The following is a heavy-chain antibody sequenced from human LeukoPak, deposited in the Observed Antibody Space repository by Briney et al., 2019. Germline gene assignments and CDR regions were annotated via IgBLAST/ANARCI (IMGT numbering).Heavy chain of an antibody. D-gene: IGHD3-22*01. CDR3: ARYGSGYSY. CDR2: IYYSGST. Sequence: PSETLSLTCTVSGGSISSYYWSWIRQPPGKGLEWIGYIYYSGSTNYNPSLKSRVTISVDTSKNQFSLKLSSVTAADTAVYYCARYGSGYSYWGQGTLVTVSS. J-gene: IGHJ4*02. CDR1: GGSISSYY. V-gene: IGHV4-59*01.